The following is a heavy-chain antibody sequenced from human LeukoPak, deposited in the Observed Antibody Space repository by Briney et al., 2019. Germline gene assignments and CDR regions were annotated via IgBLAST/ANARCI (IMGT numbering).Heavy chain of an antibody. CDR2: INPNSGGT. Sequence: ASVKVSCKASGYTFTAYYIHWLRQAPGQGLEWMGRINPNSGGTNYAQKFQGRVTMTRDTSITTAYMKLSSLTSDDTAVYYCARRGSGYYDSREAFNMWGQGTMVTVSS. CDR3: ARRGSGYYDSREAFNM. J-gene: IGHJ3*02. D-gene: IGHD3-22*01. V-gene: IGHV1-2*06. CDR1: GYTFTAYY.